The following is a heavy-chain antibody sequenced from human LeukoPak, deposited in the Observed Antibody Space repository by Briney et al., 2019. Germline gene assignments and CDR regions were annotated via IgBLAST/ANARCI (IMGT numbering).Heavy chain of an antibody. CDR1: GGSISSYY. J-gene: IGHJ6*03. V-gene: IGHV4-59*01. Sequence: SETLSLTCTVSGGSISSYYWSWIRQPPGKGLEWIGYIYYSGSTNYNPSLKSRVTISVDTSKNQFSLKLSSVTAADTAVYYCARTLGGAKGYSYYYYMDVWGKGTTVTVSS. CDR2: IYYSGST. CDR3: ARTLGGAKGYSYYYYMDV. D-gene: IGHD1-26*01.